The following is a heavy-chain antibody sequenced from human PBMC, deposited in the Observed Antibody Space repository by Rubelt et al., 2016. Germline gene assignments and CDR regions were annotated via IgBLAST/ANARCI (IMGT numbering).Heavy chain of an antibody. J-gene: IGHJ5*02. CDR3: AHRGRTGVGFDP. CDR2: IYWNDDK. V-gene: IGHV2-5*01. CDR1: GFSLSTSGVS. Sequence: QITLKESGPTLVKPTQTLTLTCTFSGFSLSTSGVSVGWIRQPPGKALEWLALIYWNDDKHYSPSLKSRLTVTKETSKNQVVLTMTNMDPLDTSTYYCAHRGRTGVGFDPWGQGTLVTVST.